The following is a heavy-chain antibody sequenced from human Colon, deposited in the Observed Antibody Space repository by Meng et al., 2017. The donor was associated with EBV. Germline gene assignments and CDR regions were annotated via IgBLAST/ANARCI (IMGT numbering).Heavy chain of an antibody. CDR3: VRYSYGFDY. Sequence: QVQLQESGPGLVKPSXXLSLTCGVSGGSISSSGYYWSWIRQPPGKGLEWIGYSYYSGSTYYNPSLKSRVTISVDTSNNQFSLKLKSVTAADTAVYYCVRYSYGFDYWGQGTLATVSS. V-gene: IGHV4-30-4*01. CDR1: GGSISSSGYY. J-gene: IGHJ4*02. D-gene: IGHD5-18*01. CDR2: SYYSGST.